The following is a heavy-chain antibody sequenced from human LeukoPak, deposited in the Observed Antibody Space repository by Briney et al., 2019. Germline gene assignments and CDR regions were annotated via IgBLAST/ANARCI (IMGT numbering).Heavy chain of an antibody. CDR3: ARDVWGDRDSYFDS. Sequence: GGSLRLSCAASGFTFSSYWMHWVRQVPGKGLVWVSRISTGGSSTSYGGSVQGRFTISRDNAKNTLYLQMNSLRAEDTAVYYCARDVWGDRDSYFDSWRQGTLVTVSS. CDR1: GFTFSSYW. J-gene: IGHJ4*02. D-gene: IGHD2-21*01. V-gene: IGHV3-74*01. CDR2: ISTGGSST.